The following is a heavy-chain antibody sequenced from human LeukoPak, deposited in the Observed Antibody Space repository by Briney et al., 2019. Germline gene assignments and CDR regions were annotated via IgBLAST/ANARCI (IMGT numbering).Heavy chain of an antibody. CDR2: ISGSGGDT. Sequence: GGSLRLSCAASGFTFSSYAMSWVRQAPGKGLDWVPSISGSGGDTYYSDSVRGRFTISRDNSKNTLYMQMNSLSVEDTAVYYCANLEPVPGGGAFDIWGQGTMVTVSS. CDR1: GFTFSSYA. V-gene: IGHV3-23*01. CDR3: ANLEPVPGGGAFDI. D-gene: IGHD1-14*01. J-gene: IGHJ3*02.